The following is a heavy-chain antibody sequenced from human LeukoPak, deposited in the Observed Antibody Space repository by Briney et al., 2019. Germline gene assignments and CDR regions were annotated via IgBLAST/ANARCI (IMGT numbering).Heavy chain of an antibody. CDR3: ASRSSYSSSSGSYYYYMDV. J-gene: IGHJ6*03. D-gene: IGHD6-6*01. Sequence: SVKVSCKASGGTFSSYAISWVRQAPGQGLEWMGGIIPIFGTANYAQKFQDRVTITADESTSTAYMELSSLRSEDTAVYYCASRSSYSSSSGSYYYYMDVWGKGTTVTVSS. V-gene: IGHV1-69*13. CDR2: IIPIFGTA. CDR1: GGTFSSYA.